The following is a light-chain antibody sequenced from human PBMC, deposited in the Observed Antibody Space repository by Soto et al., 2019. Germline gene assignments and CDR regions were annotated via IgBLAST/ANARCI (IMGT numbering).Light chain of an antibody. CDR2: DAS. CDR3: HQRSNWL. CDR1: QDVSRY. V-gene: IGKV3-11*01. J-gene: IGKJ3*01. Sequence: EIVVTQSPATLSLAPGDRDTLSCRASQDVSRYLAWYQQKPGPSPRLLIYDASNRATGIPARFSGSGSGTDFTLTISSLEPEDFAVYHRHQRSNWLFGPGTKVDIK.